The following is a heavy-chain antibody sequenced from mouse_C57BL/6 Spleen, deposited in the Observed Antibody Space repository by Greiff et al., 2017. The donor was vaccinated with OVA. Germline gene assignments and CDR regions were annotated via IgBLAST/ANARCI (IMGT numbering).Heavy chain of an antibody. J-gene: IGHJ4*01. CDR2: INPNNGGT. CDR3: ARGGTYGNAMDY. Sequence: QLQQSGPELVKPGASVKISCKASGYTFTDYYMNWVKQSHGKSLEWIGDINPNNGGTSYNQKFKGKATLTVDKSSSTAYMELRSLTSEDSAVYYCARGGTYGNAMDYWGQGTSVTVSS. D-gene: IGHD2-1*01. CDR1: GYTFTDYY. V-gene: IGHV1-26*01.